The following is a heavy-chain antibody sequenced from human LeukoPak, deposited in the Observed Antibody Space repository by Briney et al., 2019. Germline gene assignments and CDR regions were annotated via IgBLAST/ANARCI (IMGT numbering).Heavy chain of an antibody. CDR3: ARENGWGWERAFDI. CDR2: ISSTSNTI. J-gene: IGHJ3*02. V-gene: IGHV3-48*01. D-gene: IGHD1-26*01. Sequence: ETLSLTCTVSGGSISSSSYYWGWIRQPPGKGLEWVSYISSTSNTIYYAASVKGRFTILRGNAKNSLYLQMSSLRAEDTAVYYCARENGWGWERAFDIWGQGTMVTVSS. CDR1: GGSISSSS.